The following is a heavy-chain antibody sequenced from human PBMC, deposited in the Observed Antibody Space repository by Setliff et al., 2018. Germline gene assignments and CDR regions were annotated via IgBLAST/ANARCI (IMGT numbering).Heavy chain of an antibody. CDR2: IYDNGMA. J-gene: IGHJ4*02. CDR1: GGSMSSISYY. Sequence: SETLSLTCTVPGGSMSSISYYWGWIRQPPGKGLEWIGTIYDNGMAYYNPSLKSRVTMSVDTSKNQFSLNLTSVTAADTAVYYCARASVVHAIAVGYWGQGTLVTVSS. V-gene: IGHV4-39*01. D-gene: IGHD2-15*01. CDR3: ARASVVHAIAVGY.